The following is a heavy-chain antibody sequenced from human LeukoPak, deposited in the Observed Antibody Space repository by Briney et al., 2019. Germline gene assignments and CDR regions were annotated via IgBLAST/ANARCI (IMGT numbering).Heavy chain of an antibody. J-gene: IGHJ4*02. Sequence: SETLSLTCTVSGGSISSGSYYWSSIRQPAGKGLEWIGRIYTSGSTNYNPSLKSRVTISVDTSKNQFSLKLSSVTAADTAVYYCARDEVRADYFDYWGQGALVTVSS. D-gene: IGHD3-10*01. V-gene: IGHV4-61*02. CDR3: ARDEVRADYFDY. CDR2: IYTSGST. CDR1: GGSISSGSYY.